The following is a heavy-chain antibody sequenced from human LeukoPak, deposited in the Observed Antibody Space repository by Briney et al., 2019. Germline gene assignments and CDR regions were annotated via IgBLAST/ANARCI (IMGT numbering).Heavy chain of an antibody. Sequence: KASETLALTCTVSGGPISSYYWSWVRQPPGKGLEWVGYIHYSGSTNYNPSLKSRVTISVDTSKNQFSLKLSSVTAADTAVYYCASFVPLLWFGELFGWFVPWGQGTLVTVSS. CDR3: ASFVPLLWFGELFGWFVP. D-gene: IGHD3-10*01. CDR1: GGPISSYY. J-gene: IGHJ5*02. V-gene: IGHV4-59*01. CDR2: IHYSGST.